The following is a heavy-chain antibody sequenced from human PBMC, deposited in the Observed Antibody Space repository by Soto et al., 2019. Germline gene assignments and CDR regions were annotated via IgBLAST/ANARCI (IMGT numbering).Heavy chain of an antibody. Sequence: SETLSLTCTVPGGSISSSRWSWIRQPAGKGLEWIGRPNTYGNTHYNPSLKSRVTVSVDTSRNQFFLTLRSVTAADSAVYHCGRESGETWDYEASWGQGTPVTVSS. J-gene: IGHJ5*02. D-gene: IGHD1-7*01. CDR2: PNTYGNT. V-gene: IGHV4-4*07. CDR1: GGSISSSR. CDR3: GRESGETWDYEAS.